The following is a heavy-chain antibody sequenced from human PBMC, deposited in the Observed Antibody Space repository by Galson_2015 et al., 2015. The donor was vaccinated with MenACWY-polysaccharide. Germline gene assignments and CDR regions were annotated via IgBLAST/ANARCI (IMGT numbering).Heavy chain of an antibody. J-gene: IGHJ4*02. V-gene: IGHV4-39*01. CDR1: GGSISSGSYY. CDR3: ARHGRSGWSYYFDY. Sequence: SEPLSLTCPVSGGSISSGSYYWDWIRQPPGKGLEWIASIHYTGSSYHNPSLKSRATLSVDTSNSHFSLSLSYVTAADTAVYYCARHGRSGWSYYFDYWGQGTQVTVSS. D-gene: IGHD6-19*01. CDR2: IHYTGSS.